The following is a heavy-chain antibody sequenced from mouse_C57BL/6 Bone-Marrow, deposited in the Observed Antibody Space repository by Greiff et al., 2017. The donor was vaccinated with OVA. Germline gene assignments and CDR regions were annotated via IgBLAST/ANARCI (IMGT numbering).Heavy chain of an antibody. CDR1: GYTFTNYW. Sequence: VQLQQSGAELVRPGTSVKMSCKASGYTFTNYWIGWAKQRPGHGLEWIGDIYPGGGYTNYNEKFKGKATLTADKSSSTAYMQFSSLTSEDSAIYYCARKDYGSSYPYAMDYWGQGTSVTFSS. CDR3: ARKDYGSSYPYAMDY. V-gene: IGHV1-63*01. J-gene: IGHJ4*01. CDR2: IYPGGGYT. D-gene: IGHD1-1*01.